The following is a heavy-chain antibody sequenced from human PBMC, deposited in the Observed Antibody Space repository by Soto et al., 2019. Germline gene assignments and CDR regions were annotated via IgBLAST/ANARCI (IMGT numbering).Heavy chain of an antibody. V-gene: IGHV1-24*01. CDR2: FDPEDGET. CDR1: GYTLTELS. D-gene: IGHD2-15*01. CDR3: ARGKKVVVSSTLIGHYYYYYMDV. J-gene: IGHJ6*03. Sequence: ASVKVSCKVSGYTLTELSMHWVRQAPGKGLEWMGGFDPEDGETIYAQKFQGRVTMTEDTSTDTAYMELSSLRSEDTAVYYCARGKKVVVSSTLIGHYYYYYMDVWGKGTTVIVSS.